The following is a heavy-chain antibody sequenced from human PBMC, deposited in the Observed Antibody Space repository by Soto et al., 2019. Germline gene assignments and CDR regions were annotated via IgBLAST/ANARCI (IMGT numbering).Heavy chain of an antibody. CDR1: GFTFSSYA. J-gene: IGHJ4*02. CDR3: AKGGVYYDILTGYYD. V-gene: IGHV3-23*01. Sequence: EVQLLESGGGLVQPGGSLRLSCAASGFTFSSYAMSWVRQAPGKGLEWVSAISGSGGSTYYVDSVKGRFTISRDNSKNTLYLQMNSLRAEDTAVYYCAKGGVYYDILTGYYDWGQGTLVTVSS. CDR2: ISGSGGST. D-gene: IGHD3-9*01.